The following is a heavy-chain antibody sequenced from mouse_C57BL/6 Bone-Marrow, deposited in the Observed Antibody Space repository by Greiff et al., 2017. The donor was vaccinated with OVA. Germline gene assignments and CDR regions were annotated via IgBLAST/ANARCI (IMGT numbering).Heavy chain of an antibody. CDR2: ISSGSSTI. CDR3: ARPYFDY. CDR1: GFTFSDYR. Sequence: DVKLVESGGGLVKPGGSLKLSCAASGFTFSDYRMHWVRQAPEKGLEWVAYISSGSSTIYYAATVKGRFTISRDNAKNTLCLQMTSLRSEDTAMYYCARPYFDYWGQGTTLTVSS. V-gene: IGHV5-17*01. J-gene: IGHJ2*01.